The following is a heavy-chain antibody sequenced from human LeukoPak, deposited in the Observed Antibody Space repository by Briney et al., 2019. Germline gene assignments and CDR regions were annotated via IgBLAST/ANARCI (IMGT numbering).Heavy chain of an antibody. V-gene: IGHV4-39*01. D-gene: IGHD5-18*01. J-gene: IGHJ4*02. CDR2: IYYSGGT. Sequence: SETLSLTCTVSGGSVSSGSYYWGWIRQPPGKGLEWIGSIYYSGGTSYNPSLKSRVTISVDTSKNQFSLKLSSVTAADTALYYCARLQGYSYAYSDYWGQGTLVTVSS. CDR1: GGSVSSGSYY. CDR3: ARLQGYSYAYSDY.